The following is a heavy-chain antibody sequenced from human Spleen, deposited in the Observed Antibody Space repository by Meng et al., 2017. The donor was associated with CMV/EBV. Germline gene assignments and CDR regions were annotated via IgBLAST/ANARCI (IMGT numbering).Heavy chain of an antibody. D-gene: IGHD6-19*01. V-gene: IGHV1-2*02. Sequence: KASGNTFTGYYMHWVRQAPGQGLEWMGWINPNTGGTNYAQKFQGRVTMTRDTSISTAYMELRSLRSDDTAVYYCARVLYSSGWNHFDDWGQGTLVTVSS. CDR1: GNTFTGYY. CDR3: ARVLYSSGWNHFDD. J-gene: IGHJ4*02. CDR2: INPNTGGT.